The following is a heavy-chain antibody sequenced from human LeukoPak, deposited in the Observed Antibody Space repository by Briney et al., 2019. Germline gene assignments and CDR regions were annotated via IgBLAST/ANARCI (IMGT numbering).Heavy chain of an antibody. J-gene: IGHJ4*02. V-gene: IGHV6-1*01. D-gene: IGHD2/OR15-2a*01. CDR1: GDSVSTNSAA. CDR3: ARSVPTFDY. CDR2: TYYKSKWYN. Sequence: SQTLSLTCATSGDSVSTNSAAWNWIRHSPSRGLEWLGRTYYKSKWYNDYAASVRSRMTINSDTSKNQFSLQLNSVTPEDTAVYYCARSVPTFDYWGQGTLVTVSS.